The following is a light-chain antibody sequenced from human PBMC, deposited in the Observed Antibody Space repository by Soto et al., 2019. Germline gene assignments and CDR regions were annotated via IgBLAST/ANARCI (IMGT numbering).Light chain of an antibody. CDR3: QQYGSSSWT. CDR2: GAS. J-gene: IGKJ1*01. CDR1: QSVSNNY. Sequence: NVFTPSPRTLSLSPGERAPPSCRASQSVSNNYLAWYQQKPGQAPRLLIYGASNRATGIPDRFSGSGSGTDFTLTISRLEPEDFAVYYCQQYGSSSWTFGQGTKVDI. V-gene: IGKV3-20*01.